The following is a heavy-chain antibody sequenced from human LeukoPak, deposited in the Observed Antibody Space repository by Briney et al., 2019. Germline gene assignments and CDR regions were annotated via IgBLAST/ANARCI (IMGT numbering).Heavy chain of an antibody. J-gene: IGHJ4*02. CDR3: ARGSYYYDSSGYYLLGY. CDR2: INPSGGST. CDR1: GYTFTSYY. V-gene: IGHV1-46*01. Sequence: GASVKVSCKASGYTFTSYYMHWVRQAPGQGLEWMGIINPSGGSTSCAQKFQGRVTMTRDTSTSTVYMELSSLRSEDTAVYYCARGSYYYDSSGYYLLGYWGQGTLVTVSS. D-gene: IGHD3-22*01.